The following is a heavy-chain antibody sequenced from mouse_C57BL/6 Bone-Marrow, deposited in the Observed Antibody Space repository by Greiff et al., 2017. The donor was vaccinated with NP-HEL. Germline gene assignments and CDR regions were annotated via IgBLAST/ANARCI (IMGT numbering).Heavy chain of an antibody. CDR1: GYTFTSYW. CDR3: ARSGLPHWYFDV. V-gene: IGHV1-59*01. Sequence: VQLQQPGAELVRPGTSVKLSCKASGYTFTSYWMHWVKQRPGQGLEWIGVIDPSDSYTNYNQKFKGKATLTVDTSSSTAYMQLSSLPSEDSAVYYCARSGLPHWYFDVWGTGTTVTVSS. CDR2: IDPSDSYT. J-gene: IGHJ1*03. D-gene: IGHD3-1*01.